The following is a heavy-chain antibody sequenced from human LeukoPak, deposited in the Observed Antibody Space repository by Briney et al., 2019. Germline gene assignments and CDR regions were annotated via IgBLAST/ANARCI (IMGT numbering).Heavy chain of an antibody. CDR1: GFTFSNYW. V-gene: IGHV3-74*01. D-gene: IGHD3-22*01. CDR2: IKSDGST. J-gene: IGHJ1*01. Sequence: AGGSLRLSCAASGFTFSNYWMHWVRQAPGKGLVWVSRIKSDGSTNYADSVKGRFTISRDNAKNTLSLQMNSLRAEDTGVYYCARAPSEIGGYYPEYFRHWGQGTLVTVSS. CDR3: ARAPSEIGGYYPEYFRH.